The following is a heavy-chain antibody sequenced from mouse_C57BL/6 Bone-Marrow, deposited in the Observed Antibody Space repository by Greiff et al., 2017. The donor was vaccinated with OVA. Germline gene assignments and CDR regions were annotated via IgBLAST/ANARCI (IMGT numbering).Heavy chain of an antibody. D-gene: IGHD2-5*01. Sequence: VKLQESGPGLVQPSQSLSITCTVSGFSLTSYGVHWVRQSPGKGLEWLGVIWSGGSTDYNAAFISRLSISKDNSKSQVFFKMNNLQADDTAIYYCAGNSPYNSNYGAMDYWGQGTSVTVSS. CDR3: AGNSPYNSNYGAMDY. CDR2: IWSGGST. J-gene: IGHJ4*01. CDR1: GFSLTSYG. V-gene: IGHV2-2*01.